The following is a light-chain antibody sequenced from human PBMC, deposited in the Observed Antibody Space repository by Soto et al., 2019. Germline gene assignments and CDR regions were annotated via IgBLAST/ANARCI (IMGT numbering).Light chain of an antibody. CDR1: QSVSSRK. CDR2: GAY. V-gene: IGKV3-20*01. Sequence: IVLTQSPGTLSFSPGERATLSCRASQSVSSRKLAWYQQKPGEPPKLLFYGAYTRATGTPERFSGSGSGTDFTLAISRLEPEDFAVYYCLHYLNLVIIFGQGTRLDIK. CDR3: LHYLNLVII. J-gene: IGKJ5*01.